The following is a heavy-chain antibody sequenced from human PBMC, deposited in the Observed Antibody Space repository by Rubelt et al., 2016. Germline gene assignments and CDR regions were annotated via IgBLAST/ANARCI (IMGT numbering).Heavy chain of an antibody. CDR2: ISGSGGTT. J-gene: IGHJ3*02. CDR1: GFTFSTYA. CDR3: AKIIYGDWDAFDI. D-gene: IGHD2-21*01. V-gene: IGHV3-23*01. Sequence: EVQLLESGGGLVQPGGSLRLSCAASGFTFSTYAMTWVRQAPGKGLEWVSLISGSGGTTYYADSVKGRFTISRDNSKNTLFLKMKSLRADDTAVYYCAKIIYGDWDAFDIWGQGTMVTVSS.